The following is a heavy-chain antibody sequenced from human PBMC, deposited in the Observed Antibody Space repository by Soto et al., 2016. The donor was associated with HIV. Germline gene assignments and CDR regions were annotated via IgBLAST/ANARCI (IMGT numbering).Heavy chain of an antibody. CDR3: VSYGY. CDR1: GYNFHAYY. CDR2: ILPNTGGT. J-gene: IGHJ4*02. V-gene: IGHV1-2*02. D-gene: IGHD3-16*01. Sequence: QVQLVQSGPEVKKPGASVKVSCKASGYNFHAYYLHWVRQAPGQGLEWMGWILPNTGGTKYAQNLQGRVTMTRNTSISTAYMEVTSLRSDDTAVYYCVSYGYWGQGTLVTVSS.